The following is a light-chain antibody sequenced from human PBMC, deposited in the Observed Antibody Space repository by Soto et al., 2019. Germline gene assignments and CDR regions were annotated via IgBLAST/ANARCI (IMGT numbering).Light chain of an antibody. CDR3: QQYGSSPLLT. CDR1: QSVSSN. CDR2: GAS. V-gene: IGKV3-15*01. J-gene: IGKJ4*01. Sequence: EIVMTQSPATLSVSPGERATLSCRASQSVSSNLAWYQQKPGQAPRLLIYGASTRATGIPARFSGSGSGTEFTLTISRLEPEDFAVYYCQQYGSSPLLTFGGGTKVEIK.